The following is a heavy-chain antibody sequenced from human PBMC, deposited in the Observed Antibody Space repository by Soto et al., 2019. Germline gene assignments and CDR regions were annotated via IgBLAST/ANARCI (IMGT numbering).Heavy chain of an antibody. J-gene: IGHJ4*02. CDR3: AKDLGRYFDWLLFPI. D-gene: IGHD3-9*01. Sequence: PGGALRLSCATSGFTFRSYAMSRVRQAPGEGLEWVSAISGSGGSTYYADSVTGRFTISRDNSKNTLYLQMNSLRAEDTAVYYCAKDLGRYFDWLLFPIWGQGTLVTVSS. CDR2: ISGSGGST. CDR1: GFTFRSYA. V-gene: IGHV3-23*01.